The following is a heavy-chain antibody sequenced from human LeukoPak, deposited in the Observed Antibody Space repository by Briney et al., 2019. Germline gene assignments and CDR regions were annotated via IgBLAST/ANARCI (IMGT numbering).Heavy chain of an antibody. CDR1: GYTFTSYG. J-gene: IGHJ4*02. CDR3: ARDYYGSGTFSDY. V-gene: IGHV1-69*13. D-gene: IGHD3-10*01. Sequence: ASVKVSCKASGYTFTSYGISWVRQAPGQGLEWMGGIIPIFGTANYAQKFQGRVTITADESTSTAYMELSRLRSDDTAVYYCARDYYGSGTFSDYWGQGTLVTVSS. CDR2: IIPIFGTA.